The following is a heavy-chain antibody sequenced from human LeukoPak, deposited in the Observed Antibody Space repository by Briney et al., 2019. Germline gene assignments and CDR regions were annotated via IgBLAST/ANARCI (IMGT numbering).Heavy chain of an antibody. CDR1: GGSFSGYY. Sequence: SETLSLTCAVYGGSFSGYYWSWIRQPPGKGLEWIGEINHSGSTNYDPSLKSRVTISVDTSKNQFSLKLSSVTAADTAVYYCARHGMGIAARYWGQGTLVTVSS. J-gene: IGHJ4*02. V-gene: IGHV4-34*01. CDR2: INHSGST. D-gene: IGHD6-6*01. CDR3: ARHGMGIAARY.